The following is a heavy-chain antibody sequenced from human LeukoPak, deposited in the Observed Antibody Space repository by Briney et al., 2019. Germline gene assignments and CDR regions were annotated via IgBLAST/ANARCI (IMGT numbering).Heavy chain of an antibody. CDR2: IFYTGST. J-gene: IGHJ4*02. D-gene: IGHD6-13*01. CDR3: ARALRVSPFDY. Sequence: PSETLSLTCTVSGGSISSYFWSWIRQPPGKGLELIGYIFYTGSTNYNPSLKNRVTISIETYKNQFSLNLSFVTAADTAVYYCARALRVSPFDYWGPGILLTVSS. V-gene: IGHV4-59*01. CDR1: GGSISSYF.